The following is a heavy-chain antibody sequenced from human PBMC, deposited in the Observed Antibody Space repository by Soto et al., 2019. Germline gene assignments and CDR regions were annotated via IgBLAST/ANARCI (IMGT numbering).Heavy chain of an antibody. V-gene: IGHV1-69*13. D-gene: IGHD2-2*01. CDR1: GGIFSSFS. CDR3: ARGKILPGATSWLDN. CDR2: IIPMTGTP. J-gene: IGHJ5*02. Sequence: ASVKVSCKASGGIFSSFSITWVRQVPGHGLEWMGGIIPMTGTPNYAEKFQGRLTLTADASTRTAYLVLSSLKSEDTAVYYCARGKILPGATSWLDNWGQGHVVTVSS.